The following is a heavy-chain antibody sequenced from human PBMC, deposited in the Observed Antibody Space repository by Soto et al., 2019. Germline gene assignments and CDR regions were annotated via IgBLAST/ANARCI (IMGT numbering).Heavy chain of an antibody. CDR1: GGTFSSYA. CDR2: IIPIFGTA. Sequence: QVQLVQSGAEVKKPGSSVKVSCKASGGTFSSYAISWVRQAPGQGLEWMGGIIPIFGTANYAQKFQGRVKINADESTSTAYMELSSLRSEDTAVYYCARHKRSGYYLWDAFDIWGQGTMVTVSS. CDR3: ARHKRSGYYLWDAFDI. J-gene: IGHJ3*02. D-gene: IGHD3-22*01. V-gene: IGHV1-69*01.